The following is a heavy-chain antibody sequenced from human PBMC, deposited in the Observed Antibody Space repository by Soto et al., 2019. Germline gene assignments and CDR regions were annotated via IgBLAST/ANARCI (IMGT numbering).Heavy chain of an antibody. CDR2: ISGSGGNI. J-gene: IGHJ3*02. D-gene: IGHD3-22*01. V-gene: IGHV3-23*01. CDR3: AKDSPYYYDSSDSVGAFDI. CDR1: GFTFSSYA. Sequence: EVQLLDSGGGLVQPGGSLRLSCAASGFTFSSYAMSWVRQAPGKGLEWVSGISGSGGNINYADSVKSRFTISRDNSKNTLYLQMNSLRAEDTAVYYCAKDSPYYYDSSDSVGAFDIWGQGTMVTVSS.